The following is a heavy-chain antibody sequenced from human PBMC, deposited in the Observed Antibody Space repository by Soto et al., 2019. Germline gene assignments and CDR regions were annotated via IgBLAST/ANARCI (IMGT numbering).Heavy chain of an antibody. D-gene: IGHD3-16*02. CDR1: GFTFSSYS. J-gene: IGHJ4*02. Sequence: GGSLRLSCAASGFTFSSYSMNWVRQAPGKGLEWVSYISSSSSTIYYADSVKGRFTISRDNAKNSLYLQMNSLRAEDTAVYYCASGSRDYIWGSYRYTNPVKFDYWGQGTLVTVSS. V-gene: IGHV3-48*01. CDR2: ISSSSSTI. CDR3: ASGSRDYIWGSYRYTNPVKFDY.